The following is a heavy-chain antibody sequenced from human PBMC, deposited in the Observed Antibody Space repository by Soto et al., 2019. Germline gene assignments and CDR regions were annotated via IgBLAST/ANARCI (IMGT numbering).Heavy chain of an antibody. CDR3: ARIMPVVKGGQYGMHV. CDR1: GFTFSSYA. J-gene: IGHJ6*02. D-gene: IGHD2-15*01. CDR2: ISSGSDYI. Sequence: NPGGSLRLSCAASGFTFSSYAMSWVRQAPGKGLEWVSAISSGSDYIYYADSVKGRFTISRDNAKNSLYVQMNSLRVEDTAVYYCARIMPVVKGGQYGMHVWGPGTTGTRSS. V-gene: IGHV3-21*01.